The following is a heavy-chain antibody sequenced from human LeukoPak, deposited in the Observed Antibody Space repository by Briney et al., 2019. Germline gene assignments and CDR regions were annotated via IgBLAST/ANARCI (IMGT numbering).Heavy chain of an antibody. V-gene: IGHV3-23*01. D-gene: IGHD5-24*01. J-gene: IGHJ4*02. CDR2: ISGSGGTT. Sequence: GGSLRLSCAASEFTFSSYGMSWVRQAPGKGLEWVSAISGSGGTTYYADSVKGRFTISRDNSNNTLYLQMNSLSAEDTAVYYCAKSGYNRFDYWGQGTLVTVSS. CDR3: AKSGYNRFDY. CDR1: EFTFSSYG.